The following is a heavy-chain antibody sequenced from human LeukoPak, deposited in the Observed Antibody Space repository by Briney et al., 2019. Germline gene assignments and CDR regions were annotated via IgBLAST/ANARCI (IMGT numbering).Heavy chain of an antibody. Sequence: GGSQRLSCAASGFTFSSYGMHWVRQAPGKGLEWVAFIRYDGSNKYYADSVKGRFTISRDNSKNTLYLQMNSLRAEDTAVYYCANTEEAYDFWSGYGGIDAFDIWGQGTMVTVSS. V-gene: IGHV3-30*02. CDR2: IRYDGSNK. J-gene: IGHJ3*02. CDR3: ANTEEAYDFWSGYGGIDAFDI. D-gene: IGHD3-3*01. CDR1: GFTFSSYG.